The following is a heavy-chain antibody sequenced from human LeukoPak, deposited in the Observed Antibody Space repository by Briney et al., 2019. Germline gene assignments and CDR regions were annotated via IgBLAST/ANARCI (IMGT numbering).Heavy chain of an antibody. Sequence: PGGSLSLSCAASGFTISYYYMSWIRQAPGKGLEWVSYISSSSSNTNNADSVKGRFTISRDNAKNSLYLQMNSLRAEDTAVYYCARDLTGHSSGSLATNYYYYYGMDVWGQGTTVTVSS. J-gene: IGHJ6*02. CDR2: ISSSSSNT. CDR3: ARDLTGHSSGSLATNYYYYYGMDV. V-gene: IGHV3-11*05. CDR1: GFTISYYY. D-gene: IGHD3-22*01.